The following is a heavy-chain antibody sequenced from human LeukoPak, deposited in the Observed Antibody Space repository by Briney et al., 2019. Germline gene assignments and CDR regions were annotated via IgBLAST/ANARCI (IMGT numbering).Heavy chain of an antibody. CDR3: ARFAGSDYTGSFDL. J-gene: IGHJ4*02. D-gene: IGHD3-10*01. CDR2: VWFDGSNS. CDR1: GFRFSTYG. V-gene: IGHV3-33*01. Sequence: PGTSLRLSCAGSGFRFSTYGMHWVRQAPGKGLEWLGYVWFDGSNSDYVDPVKGRFTISSDNSKNTVFLQMNSLRAEDTAVYHCARFAGSDYTGSFDLWGQGTPVTVSS.